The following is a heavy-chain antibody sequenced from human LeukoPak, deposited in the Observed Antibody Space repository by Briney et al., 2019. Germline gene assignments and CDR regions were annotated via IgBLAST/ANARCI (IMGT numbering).Heavy chain of an antibody. D-gene: IGHD2-21*01. Sequence: ASVKVSCKTSGYTFTGYYMHWVRQAPGHGLEWLAWINPDSGATNFAQKFQDRVTMTRDTSISTAYMELSSLRSDDTAVYYCATSSHYSPMEYWGQGTLVTVSS. CDR3: ATSSHYSPMEY. V-gene: IGHV1-2*02. CDR2: INPDSGAT. CDR1: GYTFTGYY. J-gene: IGHJ4*02.